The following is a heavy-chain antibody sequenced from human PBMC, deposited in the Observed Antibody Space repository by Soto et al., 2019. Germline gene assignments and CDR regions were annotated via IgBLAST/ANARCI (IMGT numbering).Heavy chain of an antibody. CDR3: ARDHFLSVVRGVTHKGRKDDGPNDI. V-gene: IGHV1-3*01. CDR2: INAGNGNT. J-gene: IGHJ3*02. D-gene: IGHD3-10*01. CDR1: GYTFTSYA. Sequence: ASVKVSFKASGYTFTSYAMHWVRQAPGQRLERMGWINAGNGNTKYSQKFQGRVTITRDTSASTAYMKLSSLRSEDTAVYYCARDHFLSVVRGVTHKGRKDDGPNDIWGQGTMVTVSS.